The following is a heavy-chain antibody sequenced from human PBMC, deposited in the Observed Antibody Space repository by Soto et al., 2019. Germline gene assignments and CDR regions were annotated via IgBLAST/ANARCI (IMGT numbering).Heavy chain of an antibody. Sequence: GGSLRLSCAASGFAFSSYAMSCVRQAQGKGLEWVPGISESDGSAYYAASVKGRFTISRDNAKYTLDLQLHKLRVEDTAIYYCARGIRDPPYFDYWGQGSRVTGS. CDR2: ISESDGSA. D-gene: IGHD3-10*01. J-gene: IGHJ4*02. CDR3: ARGIRDPPYFDY. V-gene: IGHV3-23*01. CDR1: GFAFSSYA.